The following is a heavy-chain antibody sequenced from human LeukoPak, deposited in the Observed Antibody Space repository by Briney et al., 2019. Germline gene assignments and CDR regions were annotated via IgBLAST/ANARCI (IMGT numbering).Heavy chain of an antibody. V-gene: IGHV3-64*01. J-gene: IGHJ4*02. CDR1: GFTFSSYG. D-gene: IGHD5-18*01. Sequence: PGGSLRLSCAASGFTFSSYGMHWVRQAPGKGLEYVSAINSNGGSTYYANSVKGRFTISRDNSKNTLYLQMGSLRAEDMAVYYSAREGSYGDSDYWGQGTLVTVSS. CDR3: AREGSYGDSDY. CDR2: INSNGGST.